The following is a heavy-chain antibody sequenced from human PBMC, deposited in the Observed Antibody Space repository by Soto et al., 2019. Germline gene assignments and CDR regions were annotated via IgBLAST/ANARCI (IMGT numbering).Heavy chain of an antibody. D-gene: IGHD2-21*01. CDR3: ANGVEYYYYGMDV. CDR2: ISYDGSNK. Sequence: GGSLRLSCAASGFTFSSYGMHWVRQAPGKGLEWVAVISYDGSNKYYADSVKGRFTVSRDNSKSTLYLQMNSLRAEDTAVYYCANGVEYYYYGMDVWGQGTTVTVS. V-gene: IGHV3-30*18. J-gene: IGHJ6*02. CDR1: GFTFSSYG.